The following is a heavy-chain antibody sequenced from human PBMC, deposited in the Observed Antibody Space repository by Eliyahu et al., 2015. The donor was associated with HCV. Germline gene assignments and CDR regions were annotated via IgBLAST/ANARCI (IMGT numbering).Heavy chain of an antibody. J-gene: IGHJ6*03. CDR1: GYTFTSSD. CDR3: ARGASFGPYYYMDV. V-gene: IGHV1-8*01. CDR2: XXPNTGNT. D-gene: IGHD3-3*01. Sequence: QVQLVQSGAEVKKPGASVKVSCKASGYTFTSSDXNWVRQATGQGLEWXGWXXPNTGNTGYGQKFQGRVTMTRNTSINTAYMELSSLRSEDTAVYYCARGASFGPYYYMDVWGKGTTVTVSS.